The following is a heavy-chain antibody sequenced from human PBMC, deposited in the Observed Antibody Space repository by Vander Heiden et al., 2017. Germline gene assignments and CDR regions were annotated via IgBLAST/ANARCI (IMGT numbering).Heavy chain of an antibody. CDR2: ISGSGGST. CDR3: AKIWGSGWYSADAFDI. J-gene: IGHJ3*02. V-gene: IGHV3-23*01. D-gene: IGHD6-19*01. CDR1: GFTFSSYA. Sequence: EVQLLESGGGLVQPGGSLRLSCAASGFTFSSYAMSWVRQAPGKGLEWVSAISGSGGSTYYADSVKGRFTISRDNSKNTLYLQMNSLRAEDTAVYYCAKIWGSGWYSADAFDIWGQGTMVTVSS.